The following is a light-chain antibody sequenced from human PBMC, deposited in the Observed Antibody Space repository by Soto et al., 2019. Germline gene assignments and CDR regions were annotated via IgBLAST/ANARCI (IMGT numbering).Light chain of an antibody. Sequence: DLQMTQSPSTLSVSLGDRITIXXRASEDIDTSLAWFQQRPGKAPKVXIAGASGLMNGVPSTFSGSGSGTEFALTSSSVQPDDFATYFCQHYDTFSWTFGQGTKVDIK. V-gene: IGKV1-5*01. CDR2: GAS. CDR3: QHYDTFSWT. CDR1: EDIDTS. J-gene: IGKJ1*01.